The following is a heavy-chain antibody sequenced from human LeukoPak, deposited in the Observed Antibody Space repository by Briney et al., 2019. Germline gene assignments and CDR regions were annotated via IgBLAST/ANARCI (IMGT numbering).Heavy chain of an antibody. CDR2: IKGDGSHT. D-gene: IGHD1-26*01. CDR1: GFTFRGYW. CDR3: VRDWDHFDFDS. V-gene: IGHV3-74*01. J-gene: IGHJ5*01. Sequence: GGSLRLSCAASGFTFRGYWMHWIRQAPGKGLVWVSRIKGDGSHTIYADSVKGRFTISRDNAKNTLYLQMKSLRVEDTALYYCVRDWDHFDFDSWGQGTLVTVSS.